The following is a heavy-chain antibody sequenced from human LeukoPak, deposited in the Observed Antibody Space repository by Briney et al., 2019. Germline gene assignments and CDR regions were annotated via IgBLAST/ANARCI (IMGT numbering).Heavy chain of an antibody. CDR2: LYYSGST. J-gene: IGHJ3*01. D-gene: IGHD3-22*01. CDR3: AKAGVRYSDSSALYAFDF. V-gene: IGHV4-39*01. Sequence: NPSETLSLTCTVSGGSISSASYFWGWIRQPPGKGLEWIGTLYYSGSTYYSASLKSRVTMSGDTSRNQFSLRLSFANAADTAVYYCAKAGVRYSDSSALYAFDFWGPGTMVTVSS. CDR1: GGSISSASYF.